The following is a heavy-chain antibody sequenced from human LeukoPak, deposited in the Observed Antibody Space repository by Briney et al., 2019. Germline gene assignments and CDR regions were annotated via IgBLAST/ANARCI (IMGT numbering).Heavy chain of an antibody. CDR3: AKDQGILTGYRTYGMDV. Sequence: PGRSLRLSCAASGFTFSSYGMHWVRQAPGKGLEWVAVISYDGSNKYYADSVKGRFTISRDNSKNTLYLQMNSLRAEDTAVYYCAKDQGILTGYRTYGMDVWGKGTTVTVSS. CDR2: ISYDGSNK. V-gene: IGHV3-30*18. CDR1: GFTFSSYG. D-gene: IGHD3-9*01. J-gene: IGHJ6*04.